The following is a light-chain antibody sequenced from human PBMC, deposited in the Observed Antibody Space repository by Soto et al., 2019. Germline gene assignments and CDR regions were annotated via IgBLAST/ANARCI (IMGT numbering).Light chain of an antibody. CDR3: QQYIRWPLT. V-gene: IGKV3-15*01. Sequence: DIALTQSPGTLSVSPGGRAILSCRAIQSVSSYLAWYQQKPGQAPRLLIYDASTRATGTPARFSGSGSGTEFTLTISSLQSEDFAVYYCQQYIRWPLTFGEGTKVDIK. CDR1: QSVSSY. CDR2: DAS. J-gene: IGKJ4*01.